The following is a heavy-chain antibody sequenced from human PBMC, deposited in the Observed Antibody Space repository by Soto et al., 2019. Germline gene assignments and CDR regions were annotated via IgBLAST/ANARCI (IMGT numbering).Heavy chain of an antibody. CDR2: IIPIFGTA. J-gene: IGHJ5*02. V-gene: IGHV1-69*01. CDR3: ATDRPADCRSTSGYYNWFDP. Sequence: QVQLVQSGAEVKKPGSSVKVSCKASGGTFSSYAISWVRQAPGQGLEWMGGIIPIFGTANYAQKFQGRVTITVNESTSKAYTELISMRFEDTAVYYCATDRPADCRSTSGYYNWFDPWGQGTLVTVSS. CDR1: GGTFSSYA. D-gene: IGHD2-2*01.